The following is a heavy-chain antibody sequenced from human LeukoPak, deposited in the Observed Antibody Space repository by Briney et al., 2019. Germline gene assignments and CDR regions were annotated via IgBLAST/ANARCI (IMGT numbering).Heavy chain of an antibody. CDR2: ISYDGSNK. CDR3: ARTRAYYYGSEVDY. D-gene: IGHD3-10*01. J-gene: IGHJ4*02. V-gene: IGHV3-30-3*01. Sequence: GGSLRLSCAASGFTLSSYAMHWVRQAPGKGLEWVAVISYDGSNKYYADSVKGRFTISRDNSKNTLYLQMNSLRAEDTAVYYCARTRAYYYGSEVDYWGQGTLVTVSS. CDR1: GFTLSSYA.